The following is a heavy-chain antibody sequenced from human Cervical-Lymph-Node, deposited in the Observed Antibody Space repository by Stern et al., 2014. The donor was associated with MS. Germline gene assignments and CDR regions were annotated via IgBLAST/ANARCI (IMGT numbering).Heavy chain of an antibody. V-gene: IGHV3-7*01. CDR1: GFTFSRYW. J-gene: IGHJ4*02. CDR2: IKGDGSEK. Sequence: EVQLEESGGGLVQPGGSLTLSCAVSGFTFSRYWMSWVRQAPGKGLEWVATIKGDGSEKYYVDSVEGRFTISRDNAKKALLLQRDSLRVEDTAVYYCAREERWGQGILVTVSS. CDR3: AREER.